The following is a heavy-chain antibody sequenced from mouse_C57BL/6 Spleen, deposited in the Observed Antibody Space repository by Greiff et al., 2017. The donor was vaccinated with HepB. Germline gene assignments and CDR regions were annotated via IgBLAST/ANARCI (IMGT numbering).Heavy chain of an antibody. Sequence: VMLVESGAELMKPGASVKLSCKATGYTFTGYWIEWVKQRPGHGLEWIGEILPGSGSTNYNEKFKGKATFTADTTSNTAYMQLSSLTTEDSAIYYCARWITTVVDWYFDVWGTGTTVTVSS. J-gene: IGHJ1*03. V-gene: IGHV1-9*01. CDR3: ARWITTVVDWYFDV. CDR1: GYTFTGYW. D-gene: IGHD1-1*01. CDR2: ILPGSGST.